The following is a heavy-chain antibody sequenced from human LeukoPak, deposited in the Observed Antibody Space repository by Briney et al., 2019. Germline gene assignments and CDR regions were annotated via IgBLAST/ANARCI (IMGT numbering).Heavy chain of an antibody. V-gene: IGHV4-39*07. CDR1: GGSISSSSYY. CDR3: ARVGTHSGSYYPYDAFDI. Sequence: SETLSLTCIVSGGSISSSSYYWGWIRQPPGKGLEWIGTFYNSGSTNYNPSLKSRVTISVDKSKNQFSLKLSSVTAADTAVYYCARVGTHSGSYYPYDAFDIWGQGTMVTVSS. J-gene: IGHJ3*02. D-gene: IGHD1-26*01. CDR2: FYNSGST.